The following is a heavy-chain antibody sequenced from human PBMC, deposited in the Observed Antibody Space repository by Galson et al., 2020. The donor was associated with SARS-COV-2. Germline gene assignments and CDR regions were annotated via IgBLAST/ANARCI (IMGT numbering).Heavy chain of an antibody. Sequence: ASVKVSCKASRYTFTSYYMHWVRQAPGQGLEWMGIINPSGGSTSYAQKFQGRVTMTRDTSTSTVYMELSSLRSEDTAVYYCARVRGGDSSGWYVGLGYYYGMDVWGQGTTVTVSS. CDR3: ARVRGGDSSGWYVGLGYYYGMDV. CDR2: INPSGGST. J-gene: IGHJ6*02. V-gene: IGHV1-46*01. D-gene: IGHD6-19*01. CDR1: RYTFTSYY.